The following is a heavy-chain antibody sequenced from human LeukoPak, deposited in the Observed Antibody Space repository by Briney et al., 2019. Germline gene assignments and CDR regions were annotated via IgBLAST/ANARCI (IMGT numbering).Heavy chain of an antibody. CDR3: ARSMRSSWTLDY. CDR1: GGSISSYY. Sequence: PSETLSLTCTVSGGSISSYYWSWIRQPPGKGLEWIGYIYYSGSTNYNPSLKSRVTISVDTSKNQFSLKLSSVTAADTAVYYCARSMRSSWTLDYWGQGTLVTVSS. D-gene: IGHD6-13*01. CDR2: IYYSGST. V-gene: IGHV4-59*01. J-gene: IGHJ4*02.